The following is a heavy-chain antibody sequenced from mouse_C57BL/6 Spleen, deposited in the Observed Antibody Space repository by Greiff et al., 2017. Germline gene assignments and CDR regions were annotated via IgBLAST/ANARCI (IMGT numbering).Heavy chain of an antibody. Sequence: VQVVESGAELVKPGASVKISCKASGYAFSSYWMNWVKQRPGKGLEWIGQIYPGDGDTNYNGKFKGKATLTADTSSSTAYMQLSSLTSEDSAVYFCARRNDYDEGGYFDDWGQGTTLTVSS. CDR2: IYPGDGDT. CDR1: GYAFSSYW. J-gene: IGHJ2*01. D-gene: IGHD2-4*01. CDR3: ARRNDYDEGGYFDD. V-gene: IGHV1-80*01.